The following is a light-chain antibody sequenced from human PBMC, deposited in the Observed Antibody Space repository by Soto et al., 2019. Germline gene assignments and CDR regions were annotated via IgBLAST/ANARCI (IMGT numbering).Light chain of an antibody. Sequence: QSVLTQPPSASGTPGQRVTISCSGSSSNIGNNYVYWYQHLPGTAPKLLIYSNNQRPSGVPDRFSASKSGSSASLAISGLRSEDEADYYCAAWDDSLNMLFGGGTQLPS. J-gene: IGLJ2*01. CDR1: SSNIGNNY. CDR3: AAWDDSLNML. CDR2: SNN. V-gene: IGLV1-47*02.